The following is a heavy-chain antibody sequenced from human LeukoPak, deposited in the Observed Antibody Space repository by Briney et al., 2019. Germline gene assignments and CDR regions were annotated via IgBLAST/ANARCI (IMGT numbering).Heavy chain of an antibody. CDR2: ISWNSATI. CDR3: AKPKEGKYYGWGRNSPFDAFEI. Sequence: GGSLRLSCAASGFVFDEYAMHWVRQVPGKGLEWVSGISWNSATIGYADSVKGRFTTSRDNTKNSLYLQISSLRAEDTALYYCAKPKEGKYYGWGRNSPFDAFEIRGLGTMVTVSS. V-gene: IGHV3-9*01. J-gene: IGHJ3*02. D-gene: IGHD3-10*01. CDR1: GFVFDEYA.